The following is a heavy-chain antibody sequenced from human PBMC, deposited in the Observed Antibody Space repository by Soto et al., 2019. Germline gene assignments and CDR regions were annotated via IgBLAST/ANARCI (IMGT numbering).Heavy chain of an antibody. J-gene: IGHJ5*01. Sequence: EVQLLESGGGLIQPGGSLRLSCAASGFTFSSYAMSWVRQAPGKGLEWVSDISASGGTANLADSVEGRCTISRDNSKSTLYLQMNSLRAEDTAVYYCAKLTYPSDSTGYYYERVSGWIDSWGQGTLVTVSS. CDR2: ISASGGTA. CDR3: AKLTYPSDSTGYYYERVSGWIDS. V-gene: IGHV3-23*01. D-gene: IGHD3-22*01. CDR1: GFTFSSYA.